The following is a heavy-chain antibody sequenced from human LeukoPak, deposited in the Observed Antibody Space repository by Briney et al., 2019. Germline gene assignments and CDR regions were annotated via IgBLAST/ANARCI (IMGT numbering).Heavy chain of an antibody. D-gene: IGHD2-15*01. Sequence: GGSLRLSCAASGFTFSNYWMSWVRQAPGEGLEWVAHIKQDGSGKYYVDSVKGRFTISRDNAKNSLYLQMNSLRGEDTALYYCARGHSDPGLFFDQWGQGTLVTVSS. CDR1: GFTFSNYW. CDR3: ARGHSDPGLFFDQ. V-gene: IGHV3-7*01. J-gene: IGHJ4*02. CDR2: IKQDGSGK.